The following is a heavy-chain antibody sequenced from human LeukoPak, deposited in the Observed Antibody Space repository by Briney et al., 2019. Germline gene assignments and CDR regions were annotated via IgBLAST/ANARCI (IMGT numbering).Heavy chain of an antibody. V-gene: IGHV4-59*08. D-gene: IGHD6-13*01. CDR3: ARHGSGWFYFDY. J-gene: IGHJ4*02. CDR1: GDSISTYY. Sequence: PSETLSLTCSVSGDSISTYYWSWIRQPPGKGLEWIGYISYSGSTNYNPSLKSRVTISVDTSKNQFSLKLSSVTAADTAVYYCARHGSGWFYFDYWGQGTLVTVSS. CDR2: ISYSGST.